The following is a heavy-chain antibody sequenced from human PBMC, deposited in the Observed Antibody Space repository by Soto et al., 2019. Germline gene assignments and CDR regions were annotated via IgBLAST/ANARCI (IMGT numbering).Heavy chain of an antibody. CDR3: VILLYTYGYY. Sequence: HPGGSLRLSCGASGFTFSSYAMHWVHQAPGKGLEWVAVISSDGSNKNYAVSVKGRFTISRDNSRNTLYLQMNSLRAEDTAVYYCVILLYTYGYYWGQGTLVTVSS. CDR1: GFTFSSYA. D-gene: IGHD5-18*01. J-gene: IGHJ4*02. CDR2: ISSDGSNK. V-gene: IGHV3-30-3*01.